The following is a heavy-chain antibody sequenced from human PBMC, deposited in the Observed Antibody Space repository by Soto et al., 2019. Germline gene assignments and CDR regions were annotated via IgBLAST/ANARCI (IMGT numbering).Heavy chain of an antibody. CDR1: GGSFSGYY. V-gene: IGHV4-34*01. J-gene: IGHJ5*02. CDR2: INHSGST. CDR3: ARADYDFWSGYQRFDP. Sequence: SETLSLTCSVYGGSFSGYYWSWIRQPPGKGLEWIGEINHSGSTNYNPSLKSRVTISVDTSKNQFSLKLSSVTAADTAVYYCARADYDFWSGYQRFDPWGQGTLVTVSS. D-gene: IGHD3-3*01.